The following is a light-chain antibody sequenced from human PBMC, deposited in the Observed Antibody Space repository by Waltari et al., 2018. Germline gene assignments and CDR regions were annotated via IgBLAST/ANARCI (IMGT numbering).Light chain of an antibody. CDR1: SSHIGSNY. CDR3: AAWDDSLSGPV. J-gene: IGLJ3*02. V-gene: IGLV1-47*01. CDR2: RNN. Sequence: QSVLTQPPSASGTPGQRVTISCSGSSSHIGSNYVYWYQHLPGPAPKLLIYRNNQRPSGVPDRCSGSKSGTSASLAISGLRSEDEADYYCAAWDDSLSGPVFGGGTKLTVL.